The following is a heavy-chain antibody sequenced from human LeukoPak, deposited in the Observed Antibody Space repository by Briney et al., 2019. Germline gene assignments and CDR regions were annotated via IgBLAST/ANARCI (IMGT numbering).Heavy chain of an antibody. Sequence: PSETLSLTCAVYGGSFSNYYWSWLRQTTGEGVEWIGEINDSGRTNYNPSLISRVTVSVDTSKNQFSLRLTSVTATDTAVYYCARRWNYGRNYYIDVWGKGAAVSVSS. D-gene: IGHD1-7*01. J-gene: IGHJ6*03. CDR2: INDSGRT. CDR3: ARRWNYGRNYYIDV. CDR1: GGSFSNYY. V-gene: IGHV4-34*01.